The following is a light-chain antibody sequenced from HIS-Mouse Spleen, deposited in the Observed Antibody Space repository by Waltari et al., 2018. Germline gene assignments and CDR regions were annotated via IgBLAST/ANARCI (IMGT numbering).Light chain of an antibody. Sequence: TQSPSFLSASVGDRVTITCRASQSVSSNLAWYQQKPGQAPRLLIYGASTRATGIPARFSGSGSGTEFTLTISSMQSEDFAVYYCQQYNNWPLFGQGTKLEIK. CDR1: QSVSSN. CDR3: QQYNNWPL. J-gene: IGKJ2*01. V-gene: IGKV3-15*01. CDR2: GAS.